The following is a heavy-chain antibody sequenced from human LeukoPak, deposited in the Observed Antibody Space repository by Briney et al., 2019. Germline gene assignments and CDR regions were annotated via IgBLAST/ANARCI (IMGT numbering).Heavy chain of an antibody. CDR3: ARPSYYYHYRAV. V-gene: IGHV4-34*01. J-gene: IGHJ6*03. CDR1: GGSFSGYY. CDR2: INHSGST. Sequence: PSETLSLTCAVYGGSFSGYYWSWIRQPPGKGLEWIGEINHSGSTNYNPSLKSRVTISVDTSKNQFSLKLSSVTAADTAVYYCARPSYYYHYRAVGGKGTTVTFP.